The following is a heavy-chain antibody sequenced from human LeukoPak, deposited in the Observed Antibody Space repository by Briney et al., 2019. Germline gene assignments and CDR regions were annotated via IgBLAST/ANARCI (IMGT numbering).Heavy chain of an antibody. CDR3: ARDRGQLWSKPFDY. CDR1: GFTFSSYN. D-gene: IGHD5-18*01. CDR2: ISSRSTYM. Sequence: GGSLRLSCAASGFTFSSYNMNWVRQAPGKGLEWVSSISSRSTYMYYADSLKGRFTISRDNAKNSLYLQMNSLRAEDTAVYYCARDRGQLWSKPFDYWGQGTLVTVSS. J-gene: IGHJ4*02. V-gene: IGHV3-21*01.